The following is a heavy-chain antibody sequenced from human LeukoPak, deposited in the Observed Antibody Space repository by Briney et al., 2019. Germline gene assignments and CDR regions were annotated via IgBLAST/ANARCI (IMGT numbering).Heavy chain of an antibody. D-gene: IGHD2-8*02. V-gene: IGHV3-74*03. J-gene: IGHJ4*02. CDR3: VRDLVLVETPGDDFDF. CDR1: GFPFSSYW. Sequence: PGGSLRLSCAASGFPFSSYWMHWVRQVPGKGLVWVARINPRSTVITYADSVRGRFTISRDNAENTVSLQMSSLRGEDTAVYYCVRDLVLVETPGDDFDFWGRGTLVTVSS. CDR2: INPRSTVI.